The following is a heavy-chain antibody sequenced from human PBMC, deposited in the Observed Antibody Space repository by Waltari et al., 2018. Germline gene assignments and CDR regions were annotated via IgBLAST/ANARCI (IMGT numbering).Heavy chain of an antibody. V-gene: IGHV3-53*02. CDR1: GFTVSSNY. J-gene: IGHJ3*02. CDR2: IYSGGST. D-gene: IGHD3-22*01. CDR3: ASGLISYYYDSSGYTDAFDI. Sequence: EVQLVETGGGLIQPGGSLRLSCAASGFTVSSNYMSWVRQAPGKGLEWVSVIYSGGSTYKAYSVKGRLTRSRDNSKNTLYLQMNSLRAEDTAVYYCASGLISYYYDSSGYTDAFDIWGQGTMVTVSS.